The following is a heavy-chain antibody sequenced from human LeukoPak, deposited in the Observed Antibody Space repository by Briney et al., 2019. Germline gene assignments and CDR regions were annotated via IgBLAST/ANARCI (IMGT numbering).Heavy chain of an antibody. V-gene: IGHV1-8*01. CDR1: GYTFTDYD. J-gene: IGHJ6*03. D-gene: IGHD3-10*01. Sequence: GASVKVSCKASGYTFTDYDVNWVRQASGQGLEWMGWMNPTSGNTGYAQKFQGRVTMTRNTSISTAYMELSSLRSEDTAVYYCARGAMVRGVIIWYYYYYYMDVWGKGTTVTISS. CDR2: MNPTSGNT. CDR3: ARGAMVRGVIIWYYYYYYMDV.